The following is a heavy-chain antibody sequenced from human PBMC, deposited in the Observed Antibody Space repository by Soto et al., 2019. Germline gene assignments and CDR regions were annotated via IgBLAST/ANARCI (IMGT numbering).Heavy chain of an antibody. Sequence: QVQLVQSGAEVQKPGSSVKVSCKASGGTFSSYAISWVRQAPGQGLEWMGGIIPIFGTANYAQKFQGRVTITADESTSTAYMELSSLRSEDTAVYYCARGNYYDSRGPYEGWGDFDYWGQGTLVTVSS. V-gene: IGHV1-69*01. D-gene: IGHD3-22*01. CDR1: GGTFSSYA. CDR2: IIPIFGTA. J-gene: IGHJ4*02. CDR3: ARGNYYDSRGPYEGWGDFDY.